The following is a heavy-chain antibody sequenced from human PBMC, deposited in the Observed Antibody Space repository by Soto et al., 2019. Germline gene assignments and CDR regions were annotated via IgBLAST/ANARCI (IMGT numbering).Heavy chain of an antibody. CDR2: INAGNGNT. Sequence: VSCKASGYTFTSYAMHWVRQAPGQRLEWMGWINAGNGNTKYSQKFQGRVTITRDTSASTAYMELSSLRSEDTAVYYCARDSSFTAGSFYYYGSGTGAFDIWGQGTMVTVSS. J-gene: IGHJ3*02. D-gene: IGHD3-10*01. V-gene: IGHV1-3*01. CDR3: ARDSSFTAGSFYYYGSGTGAFDI. CDR1: GYTFTSYA.